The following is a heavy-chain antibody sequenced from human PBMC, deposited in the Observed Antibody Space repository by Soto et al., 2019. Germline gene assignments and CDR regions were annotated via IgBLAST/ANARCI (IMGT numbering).Heavy chain of an antibody. CDR1: GFTFSTYA. Sequence: GGSLRLSCAASGFTFSTYAMSWVRQAPGKGLEWVSAVNGVGDITYYADSVKGRFTISRDSSENTLFLQMNGLRVEDTAVYYCARNPSYYDSPQNWGQGTMVTVSS. J-gene: IGHJ3*01. V-gene: IGHV3-23*01. CDR3: ARNPSYYDSPQN. D-gene: IGHD3-22*01. CDR2: VNGVGDIT.